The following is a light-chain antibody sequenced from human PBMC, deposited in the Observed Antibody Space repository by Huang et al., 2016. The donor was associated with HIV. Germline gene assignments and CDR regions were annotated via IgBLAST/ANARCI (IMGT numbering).Light chain of an antibody. V-gene: IGKV3-15*01. J-gene: IGKJ2*01. CDR1: QGIGNS. CDR2: ETF. Sequence: ERVLTQSPGTLSVSPGERATLSCSTSQGIGNSLAWYQLKPGQAPRLLIYETFIRASDIPARFSGGGSEIDFTLTISGLQSEDSAVYYCQQYHEWPRTFGQGTKVVIK. CDR3: QQYHEWPRT.